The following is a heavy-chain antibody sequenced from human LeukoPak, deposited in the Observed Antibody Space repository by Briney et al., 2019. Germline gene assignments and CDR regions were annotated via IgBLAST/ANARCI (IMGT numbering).Heavy chain of an antibody. CDR3: TREPAT. J-gene: IGHJ5*02. CDR2: IYDSGAT. D-gene: IGHD2-2*01. CDR1: GGSIGDYS. V-gene: IGHV4-59*12. Sequence: SETLSLTCNVSGGSIGDYSWSWIRQPPEKGLEWIGTIYDSGATYYNPSFQSRVTISVDTSKSQFHLKMQSVTAADTAVYYCTREPATWGQGTLVIVSS.